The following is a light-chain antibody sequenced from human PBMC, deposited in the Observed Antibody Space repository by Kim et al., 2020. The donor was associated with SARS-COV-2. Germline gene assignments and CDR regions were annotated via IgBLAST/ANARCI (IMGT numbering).Light chain of an antibody. Sequence: EIVMTQSPGTLSLSPGQSATLSCRASQSLTSDLAWYQQKPGQSPRLLMHDASTRATGIPARFSGSGSGTDFTLTITSLEPEDFAVYYCQQRRHWPNTFGQGTRLEI. V-gene: IGKV3-11*01. J-gene: IGKJ2*01. CDR1: QSLTSD. CDR3: QQRRHWPNT. CDR2: DAS.